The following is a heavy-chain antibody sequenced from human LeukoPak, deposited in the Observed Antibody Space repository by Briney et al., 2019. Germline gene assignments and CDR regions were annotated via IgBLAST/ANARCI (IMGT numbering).Heavy chain of an antibody. V-gene: IGHV4-39*01. CDR2: IYYSGST. D-gene: IGHD6-13*01. CDR1: GGSISSSSYY. J-gene: IGHJ4*02. CDR3: ARHDPGIAAAGFIFDY. Sequence: SETLSLTCTVSGGSISSSSYYWGWIRQPPGKGLEWIGSIYYSGSTYYNPSLKSRVTISVDTSKNQFSLKLSSVTAADTAVYYCARHDPGIAAAGFIFDYWGQGTLVTVSS.